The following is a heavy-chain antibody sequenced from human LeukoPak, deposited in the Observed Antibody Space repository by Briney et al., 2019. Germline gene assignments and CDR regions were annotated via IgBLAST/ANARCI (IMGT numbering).Heavy chain of an antibody. V-gene: IGHV3-74*01. CDR3: AKEGSIMITFGGVIAHWYFDL. CDR1: GFTFSSYW. Sequence: GGSLRLSCAASGFTFSSYWMHWVRQAPGKGLVWVSRINSDGSSTSYADSVKGRFTISRDNSKNTLYLQMNSLRAEDTAVYYCAKEGSIMITFGGVIAHWYFDLWGRGTLVTVSS. J-gene: IGHJ2*01. CDR2: INSDGSST. D-gene: IGHD3-16*02.